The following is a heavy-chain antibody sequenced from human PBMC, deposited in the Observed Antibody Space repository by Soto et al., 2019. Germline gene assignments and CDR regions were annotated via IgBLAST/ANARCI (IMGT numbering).Heavy chain of an antibody. J-gene: IGHJ6*02. V-gene: IGHV3-23*01. CDR1: GFTFSSYA. Sequence: PGGSLRLSCAASGFTFSSYAMSWVRQAPGKGLEWVSAISGSGGSTYYADSVKGRFTISRDNSKNTLYLQMNSLRAEDTAVYYCASLPSRSWWDYGMAVWGQGTTVTASS. D-gene: IGHD6-13*01. CDR2: ISGSGGST. CDR3: ASLPSRSWWDYGMAV.